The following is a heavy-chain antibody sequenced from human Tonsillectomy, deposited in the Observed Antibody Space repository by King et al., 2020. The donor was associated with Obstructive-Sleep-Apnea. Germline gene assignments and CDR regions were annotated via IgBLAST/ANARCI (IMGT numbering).Heavy chain of an antibody. J-gene: IGHJ5*02. D-gene: IGHD3-10*01. Sequence: QLVQSGAEVKKHGESLKISCKGSGYSFTSYWIVWERQMPGKGLDGMVIIYPGDADTRYRPSFQSQVTILAEKSNSTAYLQWSSLKASDTAMYYCARSYYYGSGSYYNPWGQGTLVTVSS. CDR2: IYPGDADT. CDR1: GYSFTSYW. V-gene: IGHV5-51*01. CDR3: ARSYYYGSGSYYNP.